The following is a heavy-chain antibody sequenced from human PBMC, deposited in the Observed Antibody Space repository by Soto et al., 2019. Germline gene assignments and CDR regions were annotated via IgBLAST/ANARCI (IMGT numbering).Heavy chain of an antibody. D-gene: IGHD3-3*01. CDR1: GFTVSSNY. J-gene: IGHJ5*02. Sequence: GGSLRLSCGASGFTVSSNYMSLVRQAPGKGLEWVSVIYSGGSTYYADSVKGRFTISRDNSKNTLYLQMNSLRAEDTAVYYCARGEGYDFWSGPFDPWGQGTLVTVSS. V-gene: IGHV3-66*01. CDR2: IYSGGST. CDR3: ARGEGYDFWSGPFDP.